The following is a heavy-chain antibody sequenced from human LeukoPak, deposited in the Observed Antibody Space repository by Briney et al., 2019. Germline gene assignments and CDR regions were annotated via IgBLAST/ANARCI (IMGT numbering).Heavy chain of an antibody. V-gene: IGHV4-59*08. CDR2: IYYSGST. Sequence: SETPSLTCTVSGGSISSYYWSWIRQPPGKGLEWIGYIYYSGSTNYNPSLKSRVTISVDTSKNQFSLKLSSVTAADTAVYYCARTGGYSYGSFDYWGQGTLVTVSS. D-gene: IGHD5-18*01. CDR3: ARTGGYSYGSFDY. J-gene: IGHJ4*02. CDR1: GGSISSYY.